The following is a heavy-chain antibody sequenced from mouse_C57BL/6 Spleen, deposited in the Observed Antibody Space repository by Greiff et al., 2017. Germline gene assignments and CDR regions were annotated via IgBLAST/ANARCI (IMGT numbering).Heavy chain of an antibody. CDR1: GFTFSDYY. V-gene: IGHV5-12*01. Sequence: EVKLMESGGGLVQPGGSLKLSCAASGFTFSDYYMYWVRQTPEKRLEWVAYISNGGGSTYYPDTVKGRFTISRDNAKNTLYLQMSRLKSEDTAMYYCAREDYGSSPVFAYWGQGTLVTVSA. J-gene: IGHJ3*01. D-gene: IGHD1-1*01. CDR3: AREDYGSSPVFAY. CDR2: ISNGGGST.